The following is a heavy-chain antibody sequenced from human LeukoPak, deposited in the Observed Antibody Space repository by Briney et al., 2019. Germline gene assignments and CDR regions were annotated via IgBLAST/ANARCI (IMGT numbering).Heavy chain of an antibody. D-gene: IGHD3/OR15-3a*01. Sequence: GESLKISCKGSGYTFTNYWIGWVRQMPGKGLEWMGIIYPGDSDTRFSPSFQGQVTISADKSINTAYLQWSSLRASDTAIYYCARHNNYGSTFLDSWGQGTLVTVSS. J-gene: IGHJ1*01. V-gene: IGHV5-51*01. CDR2: IYPGDSDT. CDR1: GYTFTNYW. CDR3: ARHNNYGSTFLDS.